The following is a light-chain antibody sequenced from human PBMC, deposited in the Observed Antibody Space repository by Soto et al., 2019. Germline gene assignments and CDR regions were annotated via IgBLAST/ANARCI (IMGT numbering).Light chain of an antibody. CDR1: QSIITW. CDR3: QQFNTSPWT. J-gene: IGKJ1*01. Sequence: DIQLTQSPSTLSASVGDRVTISCRASQSIITWLAWYQQKPGKAPKLLIYDASTLQSGVPSRFSGSGSGTEFTLTISSLQPDDFATYYCQQFNTSPWTFGQGTKVDIK. V-gene: IGKV1-5*01. CDR2: DAS.